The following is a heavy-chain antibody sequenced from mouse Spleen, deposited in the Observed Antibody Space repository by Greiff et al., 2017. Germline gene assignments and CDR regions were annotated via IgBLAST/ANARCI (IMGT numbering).Heavy chain of an antibody. CDR2: IWSGGST. J-gene: IGHJ4*01. D-gene: IGHD1-1*01. Sequence: VKLQESGPGLVQPSQSLSITCTVSGFSLTSYGVHWVRQSPGKGLEWLGVIWSGGSTDYNAAFISRLSISKDNPKSQVFFKMNSLQADDTDIYYCAAYGGSPYAMDYWGQGTSVTVSS. CDR3: AAYGGSPYAMDY. V-gene: IGHV2-2*01. CDR1: GFSLTSYG.